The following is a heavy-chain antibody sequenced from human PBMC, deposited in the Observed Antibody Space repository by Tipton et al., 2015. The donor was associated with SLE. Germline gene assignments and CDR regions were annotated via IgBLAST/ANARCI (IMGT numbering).Heavy chain of an antibody. CDR1: GGSINNFY. J-gene: IGHJ2*01. CDR3: ARLIAVGTDCSDL. Sequence: TLSLTCTVSGGSINNFYWSWLRQPPGKGLEWIGYIYYSETTNYNPSLKSRVTISVDTSKNQFSLRLRSVTAADTAVYYCARLIAVGTDCSDLWGRGTLATVSS. CDR2: IYYSETT. V-gene: IGHV4-59*01. D-gene: IGHD2-21*01.